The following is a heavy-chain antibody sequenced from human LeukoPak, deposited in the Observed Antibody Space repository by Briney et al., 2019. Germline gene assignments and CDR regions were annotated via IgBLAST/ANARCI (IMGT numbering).Heavy chain of an antibody. CDR2: IYYSGST. CDR3: ARVGSSHLPYFDY. V-gene: IGHV4-31*03. D-gene: IGHD6-13*01. J-gene: IGHJ4*02. Sequence: SQTLSLTCTVSGGSISSGGYYWSWIRQHPGKGLEWIGYIYYSGSTYYNPSLKSRVTISVDTSKNQFSLKLSSVTAADTAVYYCARVGSSHLPYFDYWGQGTLVTVSS. CDR1: GGSISSGGYY.